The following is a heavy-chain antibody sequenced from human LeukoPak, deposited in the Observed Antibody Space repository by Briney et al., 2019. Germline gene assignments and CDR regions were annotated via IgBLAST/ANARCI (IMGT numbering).Heavy chain of an antibody. CDR1: GYTLTELS. J-gene: IGHJ4*02. Sequence: ASVKVSCKVSGYTLTELSMHWVRQAPGKGLEWMGGFDPEDGETIYAQKLQGRVTMTEDTSTDTAYMGLSSLRSEDTAVYYCATGSPGYYDSSGYYYFDYWGQGTLVTVSS. D-gene: IGHD3-22*01. CDR3: ATGSPGYYDSSGYYYFDY. V-gene: IGHV1-24*01. CDR2: FDPEDGET.